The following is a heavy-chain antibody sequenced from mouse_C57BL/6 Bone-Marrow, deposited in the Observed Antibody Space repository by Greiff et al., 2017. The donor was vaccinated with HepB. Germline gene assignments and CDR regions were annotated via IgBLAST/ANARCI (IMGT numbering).Heavy chain of an antibody. CDR1: GYTFTDYN. Sequence: DVQLQESGPELVKPGASVKMSSKASGYTFTDYNMHWVKQSHGKSLEWIGYINPNNGGTSYNQKFKGKATLTVNKSSSTAYMELRSLTSEDSAVYYCARGGDYYVPFAYWGQGTLVTVSA. J-gene: IGHJ3*01. CDR2: INPNNGGT. V-gene: IGHV1-22*01. CDR3: ARGGDYYVPFAY. D-gene: IGHD1-1*01.